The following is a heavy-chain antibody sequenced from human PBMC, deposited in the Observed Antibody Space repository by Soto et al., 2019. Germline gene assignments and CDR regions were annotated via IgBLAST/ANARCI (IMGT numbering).Heavy chain of an antibody. D-gene: IGHD3-16*01. CDR3: FRGGVTSRTFDY. Sequence: GESLKISCRASGYIIKNYWIGWVRQMPGQGLEWMGIIFPDDSDTRYSPSFQGHVTISVDKSISTAYVQWSSLKASDSAIYYCFRGGVTSRTFDYWGQGTLVTVSS. CDR1: GYIIKNYW. J-gene: IGHJ4*02. V-gene: IGHV5-51*01. CDR2: IFPDDSDT.